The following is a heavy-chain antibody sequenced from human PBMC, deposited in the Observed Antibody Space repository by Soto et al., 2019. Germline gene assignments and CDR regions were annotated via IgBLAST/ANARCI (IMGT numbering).Heavy chain of an antibody. CDR1: GGTFSSYA. V-gene: IGHV1-69*12. Sequence: QVQLVQSGAEVKKPGSSVKVSCKASGGTFSSYAISWVRQAPGQGLEWMGGIITIFGTANYAQKFQGRVTITADESTSTAYMELSSLRSEDTAVYYCAREWYYDSSGYRHHAFDIWGQGTMVTVSS. D-gene: IGHD3-22*01. CDR3: AREWYYDSSGYRHHAFDI. J-gene: IGHJ3*02. CDR2: IITIFGTA.